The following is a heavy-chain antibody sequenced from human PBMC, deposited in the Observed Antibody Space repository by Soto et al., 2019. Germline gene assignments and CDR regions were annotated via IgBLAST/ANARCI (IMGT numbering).Heavy chain of an antibody. D-gene: IGHD3-10*01. CDR2: ISWNSAYI. Sequence: SLRLSCVASGFTFHESAIHWVRHAPGKGLEWVSGISWNSAYIGYVDSVKGRFTISRDNAKNTLYLQMNALRVEDTALYYCTRGPRPSSDGTGAFWGQGTLVTVSS. V-gene: IGHV3-9*01. CDR1: GFTFHESA. CDR3: TRGPRPSSDGTGAF. J-gene: IGHJ4*02.